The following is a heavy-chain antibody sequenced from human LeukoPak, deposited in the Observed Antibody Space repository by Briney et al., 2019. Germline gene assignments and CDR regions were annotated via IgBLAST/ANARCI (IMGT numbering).Heavy chain of an antibody. CDR1: GGSISSTNW. Sequence: PSETLSLTCAVSGGSISSTNWWSWVRLPPGKGLEWIGEIYHSGSTNYNPSLKSRVTISVDTSKNQFSLKLSSVTAADTAVYYCARHSSVTIFGVVISYYYYGMDVWGQGTTVTVSS. J-gene: IGHJ6*02. CDR2: IYHSGST. V-gene: IGHV4-4*02. CDR3: ARHSSVTIFGVVISYYYYGMDV. D-gene: IGHD3-3*01.